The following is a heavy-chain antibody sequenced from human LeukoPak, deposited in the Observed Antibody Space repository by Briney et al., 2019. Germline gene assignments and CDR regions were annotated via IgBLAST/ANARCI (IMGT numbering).Heavy chain of an antibody. CDR2: ISSSSSYI. D-gene: IGHD3-22*01. V-gene: IGHV3-21*01. CDR3: ARPHYDSSGYMDY. J-gene: IGHJ4*02. Sequence: GGSLRLSCAASGFTFSSYSMNWVRQAPGKGLEWVSSISSSSSYIYYADSVKGRFTVSRDNAKNSLYLQMNSLRAEDTAVYYCARPHYDSSGYMDYWGQGTLVTVSS. CDR1: GFTFSSYS.